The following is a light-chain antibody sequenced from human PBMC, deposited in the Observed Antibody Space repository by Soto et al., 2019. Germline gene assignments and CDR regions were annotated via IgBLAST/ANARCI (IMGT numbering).Light chain of an antibody. CDR1: SSDVGYYDY. Sequence: QSALTQPPSASGFPGQSVTISCTGTSSDVGYYDYVSWYQQHPGKAPKLVIYEVTKRPSGVPDRVSASKSGNTASLAVSALRAEDEADYYCCSYAGSNNFVFGSGTKLTVL. CDR3: CSYAGSNNFV. V-gene: IGLV2-8*01. CDR2: EVT. J-gene: IGLJ1*01.